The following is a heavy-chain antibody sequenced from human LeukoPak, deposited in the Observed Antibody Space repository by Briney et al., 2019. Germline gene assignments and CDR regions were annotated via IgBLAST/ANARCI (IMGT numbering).Heavy chain of an antibody. CDR3: ARLGEFIAAAGTVDY. V-gene: IGHV4-59*08. CDR2: IYYSGST. D-gene: IGHD6-13*01. J-gene: IGHJ4*02. Sequence: SETLSLTCTVSGGSISSYYWSWIRQPPGKGLEWIGYIYYSGSTNYNPSLKSRVTISVDTSKNQFSLKLSSVTAADTAVYYCARLGEFIAAAGTVDYWGQGTLVTVSS. CDR1: GGSISSYY.